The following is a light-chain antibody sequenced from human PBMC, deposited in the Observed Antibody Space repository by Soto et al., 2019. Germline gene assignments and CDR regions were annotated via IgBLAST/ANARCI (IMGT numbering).Light chain of an antibody. CDR2: AAS. CDR1: QSISTH. V-gene: IGKV1-39*01. CDR3: QQSYSTPRT. J-gene: IGKJ1*01. Sequence: DLQMTQSPSSLSASVGDRVSITCRASQSISTHLSWYQQKPGKAPKLLIYAASSLQSGVPSRFSGSGSGTDFTLTISSLQPEDFATYYCQQSYSTPRTFGQGSNVDIK.